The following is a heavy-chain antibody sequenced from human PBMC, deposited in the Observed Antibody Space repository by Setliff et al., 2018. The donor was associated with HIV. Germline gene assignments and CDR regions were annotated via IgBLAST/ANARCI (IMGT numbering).Heavy chain of an antibody. Sequence: SETLSLTCVVYGGSFTNYYWSWIRQPPGKGLECIGEINHSGSTNYNPSFKSRVTISVDTSKHQFSLKLNSMTAADTAVYFCARKVGGDFDYWGQGTLVTVSS. J-gene: IGHJ4*02. D-gene: IGHD2-2*01. CDR1: GGSFTNYY. CDR3: ARKVGGDFDY. V-gene: IGHV4-34*01. CDR2: INHSGST.